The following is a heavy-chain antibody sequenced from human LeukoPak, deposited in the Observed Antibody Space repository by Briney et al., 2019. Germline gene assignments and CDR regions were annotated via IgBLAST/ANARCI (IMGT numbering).Heavy chain of an antibody. CDR2: IYYSGST. D-gene: IGHD3-22*01. CDR1: GGSISSYY. V-gene: IGHV4-59*08. CDR3: ARGGLTMIVAYFDY. J-gene: IGHJ4*02. Sequence: PSETLSLTCTVSGGSISSYYWSWIRQPPGKGLEWIGYIYYSGSTNYNPSLKSRVTISVDTFKNQFSLKLSSVTAADTAVYYCARGGLTMIVAYFDYWGQGTLVTVSS.